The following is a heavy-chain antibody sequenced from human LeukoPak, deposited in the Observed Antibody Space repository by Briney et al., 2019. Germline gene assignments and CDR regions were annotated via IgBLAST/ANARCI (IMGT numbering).Heavy chain of an antibody. Sequence: PSETLSLTCAVYGGSFSGYYWSWIRQPPGKGLEWMGEINHSGSTNYNPSLKSRVTISVDTSKNQFSLKLSSVTAADTAVYYCAGGLDIVVVPAAIGTRWFDPWGQGTLVTVSS. CDR2: INHSGST. CDR1: GGSFSGYY. J-gene: IGHJ5*02. V-gene: IGHV4-34*01. CDR3: AGGLDIVVVPAAIGTRWFDP. D-gene: IGHD2-2*01.